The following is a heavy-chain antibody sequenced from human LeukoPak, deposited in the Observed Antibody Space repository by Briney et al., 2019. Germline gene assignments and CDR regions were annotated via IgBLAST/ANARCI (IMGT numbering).Heavy chain of an antibody. J-gene: IGHJ6*03. CDR1: GFTFSNYA. V-gene: IGHV3-30*04. CDR2: IFYDGDTK. CDR3: AKDRDIGDYYMDV. D-gene: IGHD2-15*01. Sequence: GGSLRLSCAASGFTFSNYAMHWVRQAPGKGLEWVTVIFYDGDTKYYADSVKGRFTISRDNSKNTLYLQMNSLRAEDTAVYYCAKDRDIGDYYMDVWGKGTTVTISS.